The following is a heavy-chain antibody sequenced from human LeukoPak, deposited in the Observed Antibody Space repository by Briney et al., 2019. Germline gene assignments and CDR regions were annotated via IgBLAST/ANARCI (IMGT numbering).Heavy chain of an antibody. Sequence: GASVKVSCKASGYTFTSYGISWVRQAPGQGLEWMGWINPNSGGTNYAQKFQGRVTMTRDTSISTAYMELSRLRSDDTAVYYCASFLGEEDAFTTRYYFDYWGQGTLVTVSS. CDR2: INPNSGGT. J-gene: IGHJ4*02. D-gene: IGHD3-16*01. CDR1: GYTFTSYG. CDR3: ASFLGEEDAFTTRYYFDY. V-gene: IGHV1-2*02.